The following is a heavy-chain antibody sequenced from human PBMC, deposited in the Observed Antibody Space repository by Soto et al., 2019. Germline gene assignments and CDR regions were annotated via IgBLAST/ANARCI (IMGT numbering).Heavy chain of an antibody. CDR3: ARYRDQWELLLDYYYYGMDV. CDR1: GYSFTSYW. D-gene: IGHD1-26*01. Sequence: PGESLKISCKGSGYSFTSYWISWVRQMPGKGLEWMGRIDPSDSYTNYSPSFQGHVTISADKSISTAYLQWSSLKASDTAMYYCARYRDQWELLLDYYYYGMDVWGQGTTVTVSS. CDR2: IDPSDSYT. V-gene: IGHV5-10-1*01. J-gene: IGHJ6*02.